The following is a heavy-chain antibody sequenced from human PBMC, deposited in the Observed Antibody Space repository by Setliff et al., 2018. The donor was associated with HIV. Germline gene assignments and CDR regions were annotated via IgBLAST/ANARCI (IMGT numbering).Heavy chain of an antibody. Sequence: ASVKVSCKASGGTFSNSAISWVRQAPGQGLEWMGRIIPSLGTADYAQRFQGRVAINADKSTTTAYMQLSSLSSEDSAVYYCARDIYRRNYGPRQPGAFDIWGQGTMVTVSS. CDR1: GGTFSNSA. CDR2: IIPSLGTA. CDR3: ARDIYRRNYGPRQPGAFDI. J-gene: IGHJ3*02. D-gene: IGHD1-7*01. V-gene: IGHV1-69*04.